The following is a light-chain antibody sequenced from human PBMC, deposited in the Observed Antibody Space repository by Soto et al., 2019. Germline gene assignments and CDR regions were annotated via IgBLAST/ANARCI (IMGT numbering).Light chain of an antibody. V-gene: IGKV3-20*01. CDR3: QQYDNSVWT. CDR1: RSVSANN. CDR2: GAS. Sequence: VLKQSPGTLSLSKGERATLSCRASRSVSANNLAWYQQRPGQAPRLLIYGASRRATGIPDRFSGSGSGTDFTLTISRLEPEDVAVYYCQQYDNSVWTFGQGTKVDI. J-gene: IGKJ1*01.